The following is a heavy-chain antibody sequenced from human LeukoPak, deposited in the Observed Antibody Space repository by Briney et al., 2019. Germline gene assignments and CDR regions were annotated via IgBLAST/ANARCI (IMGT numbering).Heavy chain of an antibody. CDR3: ARDIRGYGGLDY. CDR1: EFTFSSYS. Sequence: GGSLRLSCAASEFTFSSYSMPWVRQAPGKGLEWVAVISYDGSNKYYADSVKGRFTISRDDSKNTLYLQMNSLRAEDTAVYYCARDIRGYGGLDYWGQGTLVTVSS. J-gene: IGHJ4*02. CDR2: ISYDGSNK. D-gene: IGHD4-23*01. V-gene: IGHV3-30-3*01.